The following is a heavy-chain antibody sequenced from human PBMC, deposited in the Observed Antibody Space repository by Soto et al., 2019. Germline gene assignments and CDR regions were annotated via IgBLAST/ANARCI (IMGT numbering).Heavy chain of an antibody. CDR3: TTIYDSSGYGRVDI. J-gene: IGHJ3*02. Sequence: PGGSLRLSCAASGFTFNNAWMNWVRQAPGKGLEWVGRIKSKTDGGTTDYAAPVKGRFTISRDDSKNTLYLQMNSLKTEDTAVYYCTTIYDSSGYGRVDIWGQGTMVTVSS. CDR2: IKSKTDGGTT. D-gene: IGHD3-22*01. CDR1: GFTFNNAW. V-gene: IGHV3-15*07.